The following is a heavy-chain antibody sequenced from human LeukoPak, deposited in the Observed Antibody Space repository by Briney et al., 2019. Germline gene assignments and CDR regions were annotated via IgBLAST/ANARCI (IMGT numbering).Heavy chain of an antibody. V-gene: IGHV1-8*02. CDR1: GYTFTGYY. CDR2: MNPNSGNT. CDR3: ARGGPQYYYYYGMDV. Sequence: GASVKVSCKASGYTFTGYYMHWVRQAPGQGLEWMGWMNPNSGNTGYAQKFQGRVTMTRNTSISTAYMELSSLRSEDTAVYYCARGGPQYYYYYGMDVWGQGTTVTVSS. J-gene: IGHJ6*02.